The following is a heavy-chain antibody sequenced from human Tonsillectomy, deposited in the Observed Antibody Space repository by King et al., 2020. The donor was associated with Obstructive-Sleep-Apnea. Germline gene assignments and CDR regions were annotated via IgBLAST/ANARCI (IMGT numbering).Heavy chain of an antibody. V-gene: IGHV4-39*07. D-gene: IGHD4-17*01. CDR1: GGSISSSDYY. Sequence: QLQESGPGLVKPSETLSLTCTVSGGSISSSDYYWGCIRQPPGKGLEWIGSIYYSGSPYYNPPLKSRVTISFDTPKNHFSLRLSSVTAADTAVYYCVREDYGDFECAYWGQGTLVTVSS. CDR3: VREDYGDFECAY. CDR2: IYYSGSP. J-gene: IGHJ4*02.